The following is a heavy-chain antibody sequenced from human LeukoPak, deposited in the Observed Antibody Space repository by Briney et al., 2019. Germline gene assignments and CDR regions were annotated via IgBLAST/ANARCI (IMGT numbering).Heavy chain of an antibody. D-gene: IGHD5-12*01. CDR1: GGSISNGYY. CDR2: IYHSGSI. Sequence: SETLSLTCTVSGGSISNGYYWGWIRQPPGKGLGWIGSIYHSGSIYYNPSLKSRVTISVDRSKNQFSLKLSSVTAADTAVYYCATDTRTYSGYDGGSFDYWGQGTLVTVSS. V-gene: IGHV4-38-2*02. J-gene: IGHJ4*02. CDR3: ATDTRTYSGYDGGSFDY.